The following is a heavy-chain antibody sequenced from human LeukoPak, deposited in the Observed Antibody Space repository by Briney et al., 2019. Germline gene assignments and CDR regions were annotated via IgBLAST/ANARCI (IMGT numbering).Heavy chain of an antibody. CDR2: MNPNSGNT. D-gene: IGHD5-18*01. CDR1: GYTFTSYD. CDR3: ARGFTAMARSFFDY. J-gene: IGHJ4*02. V-gene: IGHV1-8*01. Sequence: GASVKVSCKASGYTFTSYDINWVRQATGQGLEWMGWMNPNSGNTGYAQKFQGRVTMTRNTSISTAYMELSSLRSEDTAVYYCARGFTAMARSFFDYWGQGTLVTVSS.